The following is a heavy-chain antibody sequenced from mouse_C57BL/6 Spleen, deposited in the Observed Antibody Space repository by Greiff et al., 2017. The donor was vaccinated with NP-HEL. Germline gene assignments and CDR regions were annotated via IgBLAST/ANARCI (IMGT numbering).Heavy chain of an antibody. Sequence: VQRVESGPELVKPGASVKISCKASGYAFSSSWMNWVKQRPGKGLEWIGRIYPGDGDTNYNGKFKGKATLTADKSSSTAYMQLSSLTSEDSAVYFCARHGSSSYYFDYWGQGTTLTVSS. CDR3: ARHGSSSYYFDY. V-gene: IGHV1-82*01. CDR2: IYPGDGDT. CDR1: GYAFSSSW. D-gene: IGHD1-1*01. J-gene: IGHJ2*01.